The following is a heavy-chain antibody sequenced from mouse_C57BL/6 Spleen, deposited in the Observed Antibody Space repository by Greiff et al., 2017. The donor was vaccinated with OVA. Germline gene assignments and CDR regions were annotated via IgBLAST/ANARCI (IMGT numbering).Heavy chain of an antibody. CDR1: GFSFNTYA. Sequence: EVQGVESGGGLVQPKGSLKLSCAASGFSFNTYAMNWVRQAPGKGLEWVARIRSKSNNYATYYADSVKDRFTISRDDSESMLYLQMNNLKTEDTAMDYCVTSTTEDYYAMDYWGQGTSVTVSS. D-gene: IGHD1-1*01. V-gene: IGHV10-1*01. J-gene: IGHJ4*01. CDR3: VTSTTEDYYAMDY. CDR2: IRSKSNNYAT.